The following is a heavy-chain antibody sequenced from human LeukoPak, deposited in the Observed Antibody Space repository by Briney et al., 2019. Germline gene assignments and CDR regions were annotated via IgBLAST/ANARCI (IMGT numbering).Heavy chain of an antibody. CDR3: AKDSRSGWSVNAFDI. Sequence: GRSLRLSCAASGFTFSSYGMHWVRQAPGKGLEWVAVISYDGSNKYYADSVKGRFTISRDNSKNTLYLQMNSLRAEDTAVYYCAKDSRSGWSVNAFDIWGQGTMVTVSS. J-gene: IGHJ3*02. CDR2: ISYDGSNK. V-gene: IGHV3-30*18. D-gene: IGHD6-19*01. CDR1: GFTFSSYG.